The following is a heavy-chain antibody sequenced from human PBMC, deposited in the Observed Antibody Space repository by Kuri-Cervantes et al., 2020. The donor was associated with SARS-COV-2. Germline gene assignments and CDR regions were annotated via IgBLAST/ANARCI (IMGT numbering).Heavy chain of an antibody. Sequence: GGSLRLSCAASGFTVSSNYMSWVRQAPGKGLEWVSVIYSGGSTNYADSVKGRFTISRDNSKNTLYLQMNSLRAEDTAVYYCARDGGKGHGPGLYYWYFNLWGRGTLVTVSS. V-gene: IGHV3-53*01. CDR3: ARDGGKGHGPGLYYWYFNL. CDR2: IYSGGST. D-gene: IGHD2-15*01. J-gene: IGHJ2*01. CDR1: GFTVSSNY.